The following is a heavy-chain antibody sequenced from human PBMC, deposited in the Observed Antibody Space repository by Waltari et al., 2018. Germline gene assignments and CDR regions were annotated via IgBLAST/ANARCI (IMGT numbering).Heavy chain of an antibody. J-gene: IGHJ4*02. D-gene: IGHD3-22*01. CDR3: ARTRVTHYDSSGYYYPDY. CDR1: GYSISSGYY. CDR2: IYPSGST. V-gene: IGHV4-38-2*01. Sequence: QVQLQESGPGLVKPSETLSLTCAVSGYSISSGYYWGWIRQPPGKGLEWIGSIYPSGSTYYNPSLKMRVTISVDTSKNQFSLKLSSVTAADTAVYYCARTRVTHYDSSGYYYPDYWGQGTLVTVSS.